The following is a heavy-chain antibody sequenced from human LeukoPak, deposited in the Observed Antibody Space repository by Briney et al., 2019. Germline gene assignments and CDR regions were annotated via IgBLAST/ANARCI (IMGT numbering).Heavy chain of an antibody. Sequence: SETLSLTCTVSGYSISSGYYWGWIRPPPGKGLEWIGSIYHSGSTYYNPSLKSRVTISVDTSKNQFSLKLSSVTAADTAVYYCARASDSSGYYPFDYWGQGTLVTVSS. CDR2: IYHSGST. V-gene: IGHV4-38-2*02. J-gene: IGHJ4*02. CDR1: GYSISSGYY. D-gene: IGHD3-22*01. CDR3: ARASDSSGYYPFDY.